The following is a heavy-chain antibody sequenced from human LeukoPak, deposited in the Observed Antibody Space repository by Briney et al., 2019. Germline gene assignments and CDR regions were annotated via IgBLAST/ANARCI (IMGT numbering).Heavy chain of an antibody. Sequence: PSETLSLTCTVSGGSISSGGYYWSWIRQHPGKGLEWIGYIYYSGSTYYNPSLKSRVTMSVDTSNNQFSLKLSSVTAADTAVYYCAREGRKSTPGYWGQGTLVTVSS. J-gene: IGHJ4*02. CDR1: GGSISSGGYY. D-gene: IGHD2-15*01. V-gene: IGHV4-31*03. CDR2: IYYSGST. CDR3: AREGRKSTPGY.